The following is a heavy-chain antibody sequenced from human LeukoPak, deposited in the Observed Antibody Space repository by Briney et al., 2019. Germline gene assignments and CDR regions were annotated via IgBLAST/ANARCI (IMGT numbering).Heavy chain of an antibody. V-gene: IGHV3-21*01. CDR2: ISSSSSYI. J-gene: IGHJ3*02. CDR1: GFTSSSYS. CDR3: ARVRMVRGADAFDI. Sequence: GSLRLSCAASGFTSSSYSMNWVRQAPGKGLEWVSSISSSSSYIYYADSVKGRFTTSRDNAKNSLYLQMNSLRAEDTAVYYCARVRMVRGADAFDIWGQGTMVTVSS. D-gene: IGHD3-10*01.